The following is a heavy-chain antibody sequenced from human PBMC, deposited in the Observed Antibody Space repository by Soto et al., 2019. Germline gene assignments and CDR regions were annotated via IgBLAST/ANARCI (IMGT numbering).Heavy chain of an antibody. V-gene: IGHV3-74*01. J-gene: IGHJ4*02. Sequence: LRLSCEASGLIFSNFSMHWVRQVPGKGLVWVSRIDNSGSSTSYADSVKGRFTISRDNAKNTVSLQMNSLRAEDKGVYYCAKDSWYFDLWSQGSLVTVSS. CDR1: GLIFSNFS. CDR2: IDNSGSST. CDR3: AKDSWYFDL. D-gene: IGHD6-13*01.